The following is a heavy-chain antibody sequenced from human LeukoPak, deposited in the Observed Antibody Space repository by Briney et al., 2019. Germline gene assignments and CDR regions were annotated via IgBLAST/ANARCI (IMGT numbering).Heavy chain of an antibody. Sequence: ASVKVSCKASGYTFTGYYMHWVRQAPGQGLEWMGWINPNSGGTNYAQKFQGRVTMTRDTSISTAYMELSRLRSDDTAVYYCARDVGGYCTNGVCHAFDYWGQGTLVTVSS. J-gene: IGHJ4*02. V-gene: IGHV1-2*02. D-gene: IGHD2-8*01. CDR3: ARDVGGYCTNGVCHAFDY. CDR1: GYTFTGYY. CDR2: INPNSGGT.